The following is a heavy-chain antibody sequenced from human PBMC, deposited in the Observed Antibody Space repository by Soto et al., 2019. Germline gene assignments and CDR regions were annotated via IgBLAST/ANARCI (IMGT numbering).Heavy chain of an antibody. Sequence: PSETLSLTCTVSGGSISSSSYYGGWIRQPPGKGLEWIGSIYYSGSTYYNPSLKSRVTISVDTSKNQFSLKLSSVTAADTAVYYCASAPREAYYDFWSGYSNFDYWGQGTLVTVSS. CDR3: ASAPREAYYDFWSGYSNFDY. J-gene: IGHJ4*02. CDR1: GGSISSSSYY. V-gene: IGHV4-39*01. CDR2: IYYSGST. D-gene: IGHD3-3*01.